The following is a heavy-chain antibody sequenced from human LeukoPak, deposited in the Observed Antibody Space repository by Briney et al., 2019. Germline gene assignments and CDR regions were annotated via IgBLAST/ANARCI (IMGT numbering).Heavy chain of an antibody. J-gene: IGHJ6*02. CDR3: AKDLAYDFWSGYYGMDV. V-gene: IGHV3-23*01. CDR2: ISGSGGST. CDR1: GFTFSSYA. Sequence: PGGSLRLSCAASGFTFSSYAMSWVRQAPGKGLEWVSAISGSGGSTYYADSVKGRFTISRDNSKNTLYLQMNSLRAEDTAVYYCAKDLAYDFWSGYYGMDVWGQGTTVTVSS. D-gene: IGHD3-3*01.